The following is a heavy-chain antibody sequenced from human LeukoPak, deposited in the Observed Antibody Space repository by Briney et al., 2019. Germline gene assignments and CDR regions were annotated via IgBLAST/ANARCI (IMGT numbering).Heavy chain of an antibody. Sequence: GGSLRLSCEVSGFIFSNYWMSWVRQAPGKGLEWVANIKEDESEKYYVDSVKGRFTISRDNAKNSVFLQMSSLTAEDTAVYYCARGVAVAGYFDYWGQGTLVTVSS. V-gene: IGHV3-7*01. CDR3: ARGVAVAGYFDY. D-gene: IGHD6-19*01. J-gene: IGHJ4*02. CDR2: IKEDESEK. CDR1: GFIFSNYW.